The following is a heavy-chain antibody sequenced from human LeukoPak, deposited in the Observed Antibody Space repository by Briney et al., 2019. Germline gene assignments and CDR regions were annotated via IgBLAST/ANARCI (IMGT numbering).Heavy chain of an antibody. CDR2: IGSGT. V-gene: IGHV3-23*01. Sequence: PGGSLRLSCGASGFTFSSYAMSWVRQAPGKGLEWVSAIGSGTYYADSVKGRFTISRDNSKNTLYLQMNSLRAEGTAVYYCAKVLAYYFDYWGQGTLVTVSS. CDR3: AKVLAYYFDY. CDR1: GFTFSSYA. J-gene: IGHJ4*02.